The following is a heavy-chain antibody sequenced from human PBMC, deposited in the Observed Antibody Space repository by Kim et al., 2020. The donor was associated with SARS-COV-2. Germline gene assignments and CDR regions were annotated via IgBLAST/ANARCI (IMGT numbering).Heavy chain of an antibody. CDR3: ARPSPYDSSGYYYDY. Sequence: PYLKSRVTISVDTSKNQFSLKLSSVTAADTAVYYCARPSPYDSSGYYYDYWGQGTLVTVSS. D-gene: IGHD3-22*01. J-gene: IGHJ4*02. V-gene: IGHV4-34*01.